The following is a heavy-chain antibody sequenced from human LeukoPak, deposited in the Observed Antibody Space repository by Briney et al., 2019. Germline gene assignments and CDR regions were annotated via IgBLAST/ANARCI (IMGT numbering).Heavy chain of an antibody. D-gene: IGHD6-13*01. V-gene: IGHV1-2*02. CDR3: ARGLRIAAAGWFDY. Sequence: ASVKVSCKASGYTFTGYYMHWVRQAPGQGLEWMGWINPNSGGTNYAQKLQGRVTMTTDTSTSTAYMELRSLRSDDTAVYYCARGLRIAAAGWFDYWGQGTLVTVSS. CDR2: INPNSGGT. J-gene: IGHJ4*02. CDR1: GYTFTGYY.